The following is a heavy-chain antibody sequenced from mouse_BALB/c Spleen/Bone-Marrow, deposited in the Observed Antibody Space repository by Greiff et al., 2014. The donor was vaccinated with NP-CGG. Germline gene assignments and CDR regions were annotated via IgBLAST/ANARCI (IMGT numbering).Heavy chain of an antibody. J-gene: IGHJ4*01. CDR1: GFNIKDYY. V-gene: IGHV14-1*02. Sequence: VQLKQSGAEIVRPGALVKLSCKASGFNIKDYYMQWVKQRPEQGLEWIGWIDPENGNTIYDPKFQGKASITADTSSNTAYLQLSSLTSEDTAVYYCARGDGYAMDYWGRGTSVTVSS. CDR3: ARGDGYAMDY. CDR2: IDPENGNT.